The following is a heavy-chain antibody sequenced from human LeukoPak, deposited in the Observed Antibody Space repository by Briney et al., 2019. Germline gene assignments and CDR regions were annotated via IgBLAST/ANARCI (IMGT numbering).Heavy chain of an antibody. V-gene: IGHV3-49*04. CDR3: PRSAGTTFFHDY. Sequence: GGSLRLSCAASGFTFSSYGMHWVRQAPGKGLEWIGFIRSKDYGGTTEYAASVKGRFTISRDDSKSIAYLQMNSLKTEDTAVYYCPRSAGTTFFHDYWGQGTLVTVSS. J-gene: IGHJ4*02. CDR1: GFTFSSYG. CDR2: IRSKDYGGTT. D-gene: IGHD1-1*01.